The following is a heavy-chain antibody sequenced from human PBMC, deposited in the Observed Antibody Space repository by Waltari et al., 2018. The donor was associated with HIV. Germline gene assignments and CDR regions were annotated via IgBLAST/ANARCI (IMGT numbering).Heavy chain of an antibody. CDR1: GFTFSSYG. Sequence: QVQLVESGGGVVQPGRSLRLSCAASGFTFSSYGMHWVRRAPGKGLEWVAVIWYDGSKKYYADSVKGRFTISRDNSKKPLWLQMNSLRGEDTAVYYCARDREAADGILDHWGQGTLVTVSS. V-gene: IGHV3-33*01. D-gene: IGHD6-13*01. CDR2: IWYDGSKK. J-gene: IGHJ4*02. CDR3: ARDREAADGILDH.